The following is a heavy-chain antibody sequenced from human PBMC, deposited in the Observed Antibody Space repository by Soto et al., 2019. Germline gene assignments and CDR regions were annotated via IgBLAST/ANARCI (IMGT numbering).Heavy chain of an antibody. V-gene: IGHV4-59*01. CDR3: AREIVGATPYGMDV. CDR2: IYYSGST. J-gene: IGHJ6*02. CDR1: GGSISSYY. Sequence: PSETLSLTCTVSGGSISSYYLSWIRQPPGKGLEWIGYIYYSGSTNYNPSLKSRVTISVDTSKNQFSLKLSSVTAADTAVYYCAREIVGATPYGMDVWGQGTTVTVSS. D-gene: IGHD1-26*01.